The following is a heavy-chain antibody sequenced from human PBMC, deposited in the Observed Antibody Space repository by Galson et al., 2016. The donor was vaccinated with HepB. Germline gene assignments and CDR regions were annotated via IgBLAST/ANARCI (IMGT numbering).Heavy chain of an antibody. CDR1: GFTFDDYA. CDR2: ISWNSGSV. J-gene: IGHJ6*02. V-gene: IGHV3-9*01. Sequence: SLRLSCAASGFTFDDYAMHWVRQVPGKGLEWVSGISWNSGSVGFADSVRGRCTISRDNAKNSLYLQMNSLRLDDTALYYCAKDRMGGGGGNFYGMDVWGRGTTVTVSS. D-gene: IGHD2-15*01. CDR3: AKDRMGGGGGNFYGMDV.